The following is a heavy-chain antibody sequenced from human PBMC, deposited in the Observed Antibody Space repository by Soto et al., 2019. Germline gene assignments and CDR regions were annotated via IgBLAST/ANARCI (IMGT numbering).Heavy chain of an antibody. V-gene: IGHV4-31*03. J-gene: IGHJ5*02. CDR1: GASVTTGGYF. D-gene: IGHD3-10*01. CDR3: AVHRPTPGVALSNWFGP. Sequence: QVHLQESGPGQVRPSQTLSLTCTVSGASVTTGGYFWTWLRQHPGKGPEWIGYIHSRGSTSYNPXFQIRLSMSLHXSXNXCTLPLTSVTAADTAVYYCAVHRPTPGVALSNWFGPWGQGSLVTVSS. CDR2: IHSRGST.